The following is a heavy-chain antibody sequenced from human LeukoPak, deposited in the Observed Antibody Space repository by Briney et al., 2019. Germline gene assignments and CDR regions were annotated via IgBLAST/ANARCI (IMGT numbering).Heavy chain of an antibody. CDR3: ARVAGGTTFDY. CDR2: INIDGSIT. D-gene: IGHD1-1*01. J-gene: IGHJ4*02. Sequence: GGSLRLSCAASGFILSSYWMHWVRQAPGKGLVWASRINIDGSITSYADSVKGRFTISRDTAKNTLYLQMNSLRAEDTAVYYCARVAGGTTFDYWGQGALVTVSS. CDR1: GFILSSYW. V-gene: IGHV3-74*01.